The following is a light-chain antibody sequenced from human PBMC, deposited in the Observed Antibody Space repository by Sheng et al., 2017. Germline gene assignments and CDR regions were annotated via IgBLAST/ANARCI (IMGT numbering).Light chain of an antibody. CDR1: QSVSSY. J-gene: IGKJ2*01. CDR2: DAS. CDR3: QQYSSSPYT. Sequence: EIVLTQSPATLSLSPGERATLSCRASQSVSSYLAWYQQKPGQAPRLLIYDASNRATGIPARFSGSGSGTDFTLTISRLEPDDFAVYYCQQYSSSPYTFGQGTKLEIK. V-gene: IGKV3-11*01.